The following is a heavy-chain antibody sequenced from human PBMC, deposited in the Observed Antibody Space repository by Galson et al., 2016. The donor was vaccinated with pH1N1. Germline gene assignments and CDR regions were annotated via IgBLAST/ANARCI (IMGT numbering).Heavy chain of an antibody. J-gene: IGHJ4*02. CDR3: ARPAEQQWLVILAFGY. CDR2: ISRSGSTI. CDR1: GFAFSSYE. Sequence: SLRLSCAASGFAFSSYEMNWVRQAPGKGLEWVSHISRSGSTIHYADSVKGRFTVSRDNAKNSLYLQMNRKRAEDTAVYYWARPAEQQWLVILAFGYWGQGILVTVSS. V-gene: IGHV3-48*03. D-gene: IGHD6-19*01.